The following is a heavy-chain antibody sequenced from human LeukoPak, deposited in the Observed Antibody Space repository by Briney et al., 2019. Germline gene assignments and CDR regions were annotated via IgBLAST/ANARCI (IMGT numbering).Heavy chain of an antibody. D-gene: IGHD2-15*01. Sequence: GGSLRLSCAASGFTVSSNYMSWVRQAPGKGLEWVSVIYSGGSTYYADSVKGRFTISRDNSKNTLYLQMNSLRAEDTAVYFCARGPGYCSGGSCYSPPSYYYYFGMNVWGQGTTVTVSS. CDR1: GFTVSSNY. V-gene: IGHV3-53*01. J-gene: IGHJ6*02. CDR3: ARGPGYCSGGSCYSPPSYYYYFGMNV. CDR2: IYSGGST.